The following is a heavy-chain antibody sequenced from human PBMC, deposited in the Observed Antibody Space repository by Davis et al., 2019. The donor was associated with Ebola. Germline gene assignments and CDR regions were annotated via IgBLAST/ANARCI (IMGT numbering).Heavy chain of an antibody. Sequence: PGGSLRLSCAASGFSFSRYDMYWVRQGTGKGLEWVSSIGTAGDTYYRGSVKGRFTISRENAENSSYLQMSSLEVGDAAVYYCVRGSGTYYDFDYWGQGTLVTVSS. CDR3: VRGSGTYYDFDY. CDR2: IGTAGDT. J-gene: IGHJ4*02. V-gene: IGHV3-13*01. CDR1: GFSFSRYD. D-gene: IGHD1-26*01.